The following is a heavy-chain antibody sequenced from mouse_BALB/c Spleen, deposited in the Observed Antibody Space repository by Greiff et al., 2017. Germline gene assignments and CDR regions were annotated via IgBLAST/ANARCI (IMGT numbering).Heavy chain of an antibody. V-gene: IGHV1-7*01. J-gene: IGHJ3*01. Sequence: VQLQQSGAELAKPGASVKMSCKASGYTFTSYWMHWVKQRPGQGLEWMGYINPSTGYTEYNQKFKDKATLTADKSSSTAYMQLSSLTSEDSAVYYCAYSAWCAYWGQGTLVTVSA. D-gene: IGHD3-1*01. CDR2: INPSTGYT. CDR3: AYSAWCAY. CDR1: GYTFTSYW.